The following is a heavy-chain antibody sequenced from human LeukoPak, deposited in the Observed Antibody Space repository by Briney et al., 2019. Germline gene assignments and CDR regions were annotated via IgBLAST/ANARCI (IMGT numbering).Heavy chain of an antibody. CDR1: GGSISSYY. V-gene: IGHV4-59*01. D-gene: IGHD1-14*01. CDR2: IYYSGST. J-gene: IGHJ3*02. Sequence: SETLSLTCTVSGGSISSYYWSWIRQPPGKGLEWIGYIYYSGSTNYNPSLKSRVTISVDTSKNQFSLKLSSVTPADTAVYYCARIDHGFDIWGQGTMVTVSS. CDR3: ARIDHGFDI.